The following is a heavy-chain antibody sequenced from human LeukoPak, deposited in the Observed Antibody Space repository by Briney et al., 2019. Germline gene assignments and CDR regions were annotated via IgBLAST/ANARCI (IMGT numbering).Heavy chain of an antibody. J-gene: IGHJ4*02. CDR2: ISGGGETT. V-gene: IGHV3-23*01. Sequence: PGGSLRLSCAASGFTFNNHAMNWVRQAPGKGLEWVSSISGGGETTYYADSAKGRFTISRDNSQNTLYLQMNSLRAEDTAVYYCARDHADYVGYFLFDYWGQGTLVTVSS. D-gene: IGHD4-17*01. CDR1: GFTFNNHA. CDR3: ARDHADYVGYFLFDY.